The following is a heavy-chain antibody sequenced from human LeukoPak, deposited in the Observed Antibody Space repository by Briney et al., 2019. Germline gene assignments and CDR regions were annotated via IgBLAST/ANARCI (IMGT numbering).Heavy chain of an antibody. V-gene: IGHV1-18*01. CDR2: ISAYNGNT. D-gene: IGHD2-2*01. Sequence: ASVKVSCKASGYTFTNYGVTWMRQAPGHGLVWMGWISAYNGNTKYAQKLQGKVTMTTDTSTSTAYMELRSLRSDDTAVYYCASDVGYCRSSSCYGLYYWGQGTLVTVSS. J-gene: IGHJ4*02. CDR3: ASDVGYCRSSSCYGLYY. CDR1: GYTFTNYG.